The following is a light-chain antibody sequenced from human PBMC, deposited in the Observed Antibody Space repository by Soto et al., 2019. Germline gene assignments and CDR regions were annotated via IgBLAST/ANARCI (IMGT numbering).Light chain of an antibody. CDR2: GAS. CDR3: QQYDNLPYT. CDR1: QDRRKF. J-gene: IGKJ2*01. V-gene: IGKV1-33*01. Sequence: DIDMTQSPSSLSASVGDRVTITCHASQDRRKFLTWFQQRPGAAPKLLIYGASNLDTGVPASLSAGGSGTHVTFTITSLQPEDAGTYFCQQYDNLPYTFAQGTKVEI.